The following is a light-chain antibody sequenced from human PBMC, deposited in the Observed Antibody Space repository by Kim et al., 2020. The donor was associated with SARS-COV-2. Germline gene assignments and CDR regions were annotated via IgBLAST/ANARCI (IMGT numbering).Light chain of an antibody. CDR1: QSIGTW. CDR3: QQYHTDST. J-gene: IGKJ4*01. CDR2: KAS. Sequence: SAAVGDRVTITCRASQSIGTWLAWYQQKPGKAPKHLIYKASSLESGVPSRFSGSASGTEFTLTIDSLQPDDFATHYCQQYHTDSTFGGGTKVDIK. V-gene: IGKV1-5*03.